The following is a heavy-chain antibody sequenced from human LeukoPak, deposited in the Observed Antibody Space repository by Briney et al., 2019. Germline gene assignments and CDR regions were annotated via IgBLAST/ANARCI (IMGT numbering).Heavy chain of an antibody. CDR1: GMTFSHRW. J-gene: IGHJ4*02. Sequence: GGSLRLSCAAPGMTFSHRWMHWVRQAPGKGLVWVSLIKNDGRTTIYADSVKGRFTISRDNGKSTLYLQMNSLGAEDTGIYYCTTGPSYGYEWWGQGTVVTVSS. CDR2: IKNDGRTT. V-gene: IGHV3-74*01. CDR3: TTGPSYGYEW. D-gene: IGHD3-16*01.